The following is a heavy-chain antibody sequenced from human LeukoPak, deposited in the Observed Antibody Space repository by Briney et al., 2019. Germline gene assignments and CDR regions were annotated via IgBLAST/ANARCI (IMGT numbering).Heavy chain of an antibody. CDR3: SRSAYYDSSGNYYDY. J-gene: IGHJ4*02. V-gene: IGHV3-74*01. CDR2: ISDGGSTT. D-gene: IGHD3-22*01. CDR1: GFTFSSYW. Sequence: GGSLRLSCAASGFTFSSYWMHWVRQAPGKGLVWVSRISDGGSTTTYADSVKGRFTISRDNAKNTLYLQMNGLRAEDTAVYYCSRSAYYDSSGNYYDYWGQGTLVTVSS.